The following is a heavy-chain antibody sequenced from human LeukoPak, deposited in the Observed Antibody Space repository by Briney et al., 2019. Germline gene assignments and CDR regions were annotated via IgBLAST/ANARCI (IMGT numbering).Heavy chain of an antibody. D-gene: IGHD2-15*01. Sequence: PSETLSLTCTVSGGSISSYYWSWIRQPPGKGLEWIGRIYTSGSTNYNPSLKSRVTMSVDTSKNQFSLKLSSVTAADTAVYYCARDGPPYCSGGSCYSLQYYYYGMDVWGQGTTVTVSS. CDR2: IYTSGST. CDR1: GGSISSYY. V-gene: IGHV4-4*07. J-gene: IGHJ6*02. CDR3: ARDGPPYCSGGSCYSLQYYYYGMDV.